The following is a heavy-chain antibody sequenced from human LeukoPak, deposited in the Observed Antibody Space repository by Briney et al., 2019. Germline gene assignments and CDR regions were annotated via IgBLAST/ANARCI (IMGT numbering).Heavy chain of an antibody. CDR2: INPNSGGT. D-gene: IGHD5-18*01. CDR1: GYTFTGYY. CDR3: ARDGDSYGYYYYYYMDV. V-gene: IGHV1-2*06. Sequence: ASVKVSCKASGYTFTGYYMHWVRQAPGQGLEWMGRINPNSGGTNYAQKFQGRVTMTRDTPISTAYMELSRLRSDDTAVYYCARDGDSYGYYYYYYMDVWGKGTTVTVSS. J-gene: IGHJ6*03.